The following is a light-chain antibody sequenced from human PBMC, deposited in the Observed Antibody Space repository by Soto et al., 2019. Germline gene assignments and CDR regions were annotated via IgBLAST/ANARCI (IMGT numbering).Light chain of an antibody. Sequence: EIVLTQSPGTLSLSPREKATFSCRASQSVSSSYLAWYQQKPGQAPRLLIYGASSRATGIPDRFSGSGSGTDFTLTISRLEPEDFAVYYCQQHGISPLTSAGGAKVDIK. CDR1: QSVSSSY. CDR3: QQHGISPLT. J-gene: IGKJ4*01. CDR2: GAS. V-gene: IGKV3-20*01.